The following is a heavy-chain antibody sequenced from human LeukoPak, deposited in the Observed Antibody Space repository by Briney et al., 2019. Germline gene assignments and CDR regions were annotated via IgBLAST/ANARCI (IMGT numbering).Heavy chain of an antibody. J-gene: IGHJ4*02. CDR3: ARVWLWWGRLLDY. CDR1: GFTFSSYW. V-gene: IGHV3-7*01. D-gene: IGHD2-21*01. Sequence: GGSLRLSCAASGFTFSSYWMNWVRQAPGKGLAWVANIKQDGSEKYYVDSVKGRCQRSRDNAKTSLHLQMNSLRAEDTGVYYCARVWLWWGRLLDYWGQGTLVTVSS. CDR2: IKQDGSEK.